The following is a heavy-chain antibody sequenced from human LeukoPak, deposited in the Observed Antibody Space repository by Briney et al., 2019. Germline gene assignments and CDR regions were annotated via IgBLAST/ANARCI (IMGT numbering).Heavy chain of an antibody. CDR3: ARGPEGQTVDY. CDR1: GGSISSYY. Sequence: PSETLSLTCTVSGGSISSYYSSWIRQPPGKGLEWIGYIYYSGSTNYNPSLKSRVTISVDTSKNQFSLKLSSVTAADTAVYYCARGPEGQTVDYWGQGTLVTVSS. D-gene: IGHD1-14*01. CDR2: IYYSGST. V-gene: IGHV4-59*01. J-gene: IGHJ4*02.